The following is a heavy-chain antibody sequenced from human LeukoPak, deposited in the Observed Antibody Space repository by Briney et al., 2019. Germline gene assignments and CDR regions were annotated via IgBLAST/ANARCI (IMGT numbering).Heavy chain of an antibody. D-gene: IGHD3-10*01. CDR3: ARDRALYGDFDY. V-gene: IGHV3-23*01. J-gene: IGHJ4*02. CDR1: GFTFSSYA. CDR2: ISGSGGST. Sequence: PGGSLRLSCAASGFTFSSYAMSWVRQAPGKGLEWVSAISGSGGSTYYADSVKGRFTISRDNAKNSLYLQMNSLRAEDTAVYYCARDRALYGDFDYWGQGTLVTVSS.